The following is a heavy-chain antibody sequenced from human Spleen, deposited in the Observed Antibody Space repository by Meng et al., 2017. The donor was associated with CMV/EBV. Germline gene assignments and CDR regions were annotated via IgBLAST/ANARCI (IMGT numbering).Heavy chain of an antibody. CDR3: ARARTGSWSGYYMYGMDV. J-gene: IGHJ6*02. V-gene: IGHV3-53*01. CDR1: GFTVGRAY. D-gene: IGHD3-3*01. Sequence: GESLKISCTVSGFTVGRAYVAWVRQAPGKGLEWLSVIYSGGGTYYADSLKGRFVISRDNAKNTVFLRMNSLRAEDTGIYYCARARTGSWSGYYMYGMDVWGQGTAVTVSS. CDR2: IYSGGGT.